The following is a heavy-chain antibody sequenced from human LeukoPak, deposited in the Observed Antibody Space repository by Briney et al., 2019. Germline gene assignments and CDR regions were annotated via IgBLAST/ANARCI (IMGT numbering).Heavy chain of an antibody. CDR1: GFTFSND. Sequence: PGGSLRLSCAASGFTFSNDMSWVRQAPGKGLEWVSAISGSGDRTYYADSVKGRFTISRDNSKNTLYLQMNSLRAEDTAVYYCAKDRYCSGGSCSSDFDYWGQGTLVTVSS. CDR2: ISGSGDRT. J-gene: IGHJ4*02. V-gene: IGHV3-23*01. CDR3: AKDRYCSGGSCSSDFDY. D-gene: IGHD2-15*01.